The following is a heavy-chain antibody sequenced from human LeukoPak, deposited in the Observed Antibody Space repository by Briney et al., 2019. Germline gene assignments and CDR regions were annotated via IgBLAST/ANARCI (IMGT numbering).Heavy chain of an antibody. CDR3: AKDRGRKGLDY. CDR2: ISYDGSNK. V-gene: IGHV3-30*18. Sequence: GGSLRLSCAASGFTVSSSYMSWVRQAPGKGLEWVAVISYDGSNKYSADSVKGRLTISRDNSKNTLYLQMNSLRAEDTAVYYCAKDRGRKGLDYWGQGTLVTVSS. J-gene: IGHJ4*02. CDR1: GFTVSSSY.